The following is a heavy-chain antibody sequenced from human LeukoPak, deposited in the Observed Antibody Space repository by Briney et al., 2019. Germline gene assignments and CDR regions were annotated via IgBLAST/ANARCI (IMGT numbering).Heavy chain of an antibody. CDR1: GGSISSSGYF. Sequence: MPSETLSLTCTASGGSISSSGYFWGWIRQPPGKGLEWIAIINYSGSTYSNPSLKSRVTMSVDTSRNQFSLKLSSVTAADTAVYYCARDQRIVGATTIDYWGQGTLVTVPS. CDR3: ARDQRIVGATTIDY. CDR2: INYSGST. D-gene: IGHD1-26*01. V-gene: IGHV4-39*07. J-gene: IGHJ4*02.